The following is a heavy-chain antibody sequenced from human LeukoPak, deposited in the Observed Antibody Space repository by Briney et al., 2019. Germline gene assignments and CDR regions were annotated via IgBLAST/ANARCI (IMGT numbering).Heavy chain of an antibody. V-gene: IGHV4-4*02. D-gene: IGHD3-10*01. J-gene: IGHJ1*01. Sequence: SETLSLTCAVSGGSISSSNWWSWVRQPPGKGLEWIGYIYHSGSTYYNPSLKSRVTISVDRSKNQFSLKLSSVTAADTAVYYCARGASGYYGSGSYPFEHWGQGTLVTVSS. CDR1: GGSISSSNW. CDR3: ARGASGYYGSGSYPFEH. CDR2: IYHSGST.